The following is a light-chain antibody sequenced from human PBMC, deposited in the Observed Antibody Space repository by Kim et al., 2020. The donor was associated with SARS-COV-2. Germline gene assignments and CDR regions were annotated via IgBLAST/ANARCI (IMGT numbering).Light chain of an antibody. V-gene: IGLV6-57*03. J-gene: IGLJ2*01. CDR1: SGRIASNF. Sequence: ECPGKTVTSSCPRSSGRIASNFVRWYQQRPGSAPTAVIYEDNQRPSWVPDRFSGSIDDSSNSASLTISGLKTEDEADYYCQSGRLFGGGTQLTVL. CDR2: EDN. CDR3: QSGRL.